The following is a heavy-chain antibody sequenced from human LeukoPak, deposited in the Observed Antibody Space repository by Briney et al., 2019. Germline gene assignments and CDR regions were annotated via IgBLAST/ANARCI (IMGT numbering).Heavy chain of an antibody. CDR3: ARHGFWSGYNYVLDY. V-gene: IGHV4-38-2*01. CDR2: IYHSGST. Sequence: SETLSPTCAVSGHSISSGYYWGWIRQPPGKGLEWIGNIYHSGSTYYNPSLKSRVTISVDTSKNQFSLKLSSVTAADTAVYYCARHGFWSGYNYVLDYWGQGTLVTVSS. D-gene: IGHD3-3*01. CDR1: GHSISSGYY. J-gene: IGHJ4*02.